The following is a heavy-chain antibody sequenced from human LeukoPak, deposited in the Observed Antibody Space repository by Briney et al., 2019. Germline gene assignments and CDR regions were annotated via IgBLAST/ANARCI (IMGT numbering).Heavy chain of an antibody. Sequence: SDPLSLPHGLSGYSLSSRIRWGWIRQSPGEGLEWIGYTYYRGSPLYHPPLERRVPMTLDVYKNQLSLELSSVSAIDAAVYFCERRSPLTGSHRGNAFDIWGQGTMVIVSS. V-gene: IGHV4-28*01. CDR3: ERRSPLTGSHRGNAFDI. CDR2: TYYRGSP. D-gene: IGHD3-9*01. CDR1: GYSLSSRIR. J-gene: IGHJ3*02.